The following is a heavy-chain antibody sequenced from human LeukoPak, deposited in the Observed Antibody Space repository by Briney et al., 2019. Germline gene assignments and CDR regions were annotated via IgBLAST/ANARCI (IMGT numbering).Heavy chain of an antibody. CDR1: GGTFRSYA. CDR2: IIPMVNTP. Sequence: ASVKVSCKASGGTFRSYAINWVRLAPGKGLEWMGGIIPMVNTPKYAQKFQGRVTNTADESTSTGYMEVSSLRSEDTAVYYCAIFQGTYGDNDNDYWGQGTLVTVSS. CDR3: AIFQGTYGDNDNDY. V-gene: IGHV1-69*13. J-gene: IGHJ4*02. D-gene: IGHD4-17*01.